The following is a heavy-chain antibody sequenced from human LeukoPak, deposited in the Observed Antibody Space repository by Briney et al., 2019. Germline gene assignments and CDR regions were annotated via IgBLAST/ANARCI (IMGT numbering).Heavy chain of an antibody. CDR1: GYTFTSYY. CDR3: ARSPPDTAMVTGSLVGY. CDR2: INPSGGST. V-gene: IGHV1-46*01. J-gene: IGHJ4*02. D-gene: IGHD5-18*01. Sequence: ASVKVSCKASGYTFTSYYMHWVRQAPGQGLEWMGIINPSGGSTSYAQKFQGRVTMTRDTSTSTVYMELSSLRSEDTAVYYCARSPPDTAMVTGSLVGYWGQGTLVTVSS.